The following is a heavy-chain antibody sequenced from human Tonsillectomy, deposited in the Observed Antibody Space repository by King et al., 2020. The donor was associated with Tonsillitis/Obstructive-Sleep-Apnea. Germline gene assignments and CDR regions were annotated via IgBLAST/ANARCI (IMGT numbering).Heavy chain of an antibody. V-gene: IGHV3-11*01. CDR2: ISSGGSSK. Sequence: VQLVESGGGLVRPGGSLRLSCAASGFTFSDYYMSWIRQAPGKGLEWISYISSGGSSKFYADSVEGRFTISRDNARYSLYLQMISLGAEDTAVYYCARGIHSSYYYMDVWGKGTTVTVSS. D-gene: IGHD2-21*01. CDR1: GFTFSDYY. CDR3: ARGIHSSYYYMDV. J-gene: IGHJ6*03.